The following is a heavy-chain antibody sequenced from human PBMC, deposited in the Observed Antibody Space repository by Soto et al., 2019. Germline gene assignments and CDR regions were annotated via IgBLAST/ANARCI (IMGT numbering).Heavy chain of an antibody. D-gene: IGHD1-26*01. J-gene: IGHJ4*02. CDR3: VRWSPDKTWDY. CDR1: GFTFRSNG. Sequence: PGGSLRLSCVASGFTFRSNGMHWVRQAPGRGLEWLAVIWYDGSNMYYADSVKGRFTISRDNSKNTLYLQMNSLRPEDTALYYCVRWSPDKTWDYWGQGTQVTVS. CDR2: IWYDGSNM. V-gene: IGHV3-33*01.